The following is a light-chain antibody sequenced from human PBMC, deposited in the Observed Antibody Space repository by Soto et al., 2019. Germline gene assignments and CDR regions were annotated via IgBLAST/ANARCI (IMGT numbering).Light chain of an antibody. CDR1: SSDVGYYNY. Sequence: QSVLTQPASVSGSPGQSITISCTGTSSDVGYYNYVSWFQQHPGKAPKLMISEVVNRPSGVSIRFSGSKSGDTASLTITGLQAEDEADYYCSSYAAGSIYVLGNGTKVTVL. CDR3: SSYAAGSIYV. CDR2: EVV. J-gene: IGLJ1*01. V-gene: IGLV2-14*01.